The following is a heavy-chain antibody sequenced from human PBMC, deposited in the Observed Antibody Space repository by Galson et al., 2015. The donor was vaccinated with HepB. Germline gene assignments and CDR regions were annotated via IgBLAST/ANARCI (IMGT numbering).Heavy chain of an antibody. D-gene: IGHD2-15*01. J-gene: IGHJ3*02. Sequence: LRLSCAASGFTLSTYAMSWVRQAPGKGLEWVSDISSVASTNYADSVKGRFTISRDNAKNTLYLQMNSLRVEDAAVYYCARGGLLYALDIWGQGTMVTVSS. V-gene: IGHV3-23*01. CDR1: GFTLSTYA. CDR3: ARGGLLYALDI. CDR2: ISSVAST.